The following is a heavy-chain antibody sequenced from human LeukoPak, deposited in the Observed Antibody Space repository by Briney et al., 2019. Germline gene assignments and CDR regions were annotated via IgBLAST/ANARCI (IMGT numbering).Heavy chain of an antibody. V-gene: IGHV3-21*01. D-gene: IGHD2-15*01. J-gene: IGHJ4*02. CDR2: FSSISSYI. CDR3: ASTEKGYCSGGSCSLAY. Sequence: GGSWSLSWAASEFPFISNGMNWVRQAPGKGLEWVSSFSSISSYIYYADSVKGRFTISRDNAKNSLYLQMNSLRAEDTAVYYCASTEKGYCSGGSCSLAYWGQGTLVTVSS. CDR1: EFPFISNG.